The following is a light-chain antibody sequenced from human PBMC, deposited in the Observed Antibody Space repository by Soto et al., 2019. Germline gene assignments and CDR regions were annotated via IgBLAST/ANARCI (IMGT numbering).Light chain of an antibody. Sequence: QSVLPQPPSASGTPGQRVTISCSGSNLNIGSNTVNWYQQVPGTAPKHLIYSNNQRPSGVPDRFSGSKSGTSASLAISGLQSEDEADYYCAAWDDGLNAYVFGTGTKLTVL. CDR3: AAWDDGLNAYV. CDR1: NLNIGSNT. CDR2: SNN. J-gene: IGLJ1*01. V-gene: IGLV1-44*01.